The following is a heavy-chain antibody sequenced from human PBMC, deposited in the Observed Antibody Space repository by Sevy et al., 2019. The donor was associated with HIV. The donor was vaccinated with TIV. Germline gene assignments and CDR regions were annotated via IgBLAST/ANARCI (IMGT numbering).Heavy chain of an antibody. D-gene: IGHD6-13*01. Sequence: SETLSLTCTVSGGSVSSGSYYWSWIRQPPGKGLEWIGYIYYSGSTNYNPSLKCRVTISVDTSKIQFSLKLSSVTAADTAVYYCARVPGRGSWNYGMDVWGQGTTVTVSS. CDR2: IYYSGST. CDR1: GGSVSSGSYY. J-gene: IGHJ6*02. CDR3: ARVPGRGSWNYGMDV. V-gene: IGHV4-61*01.